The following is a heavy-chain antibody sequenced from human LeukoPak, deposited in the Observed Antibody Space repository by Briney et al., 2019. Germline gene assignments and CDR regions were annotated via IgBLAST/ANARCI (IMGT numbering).Heavy chain of an antibody. D-gene: IGHD3-16*01. Sequence: SETLSLTCAVSGGSFSGYYWSWIREPPGKGLEWIGEINHSGSTNYNPSLKSRVTISVDTSKNQFSLKLSSVAAADTAMYYCARLGRAITFGGVGYYYGMDVWGQGTTVTVSS. V-gene: IGHV4-34*01. CDR1: GGSFSGYY. CDR3: ARLGRAITFGGVGYYYGMDV. CDR2: INHSGST. J-gene: IGHJ6*02.